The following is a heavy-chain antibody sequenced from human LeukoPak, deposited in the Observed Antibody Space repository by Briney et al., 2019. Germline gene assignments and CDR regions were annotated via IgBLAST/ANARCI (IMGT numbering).Heavy chain of an antibody. CDR1: GYSFSSYE. V-gene: IGHV1-8*03. D-gene: IGHD2-2*02. CDR3: ARGSYCSSTSCYTAYYYYYYMDV. CDR2: MNPKSGKT. J-gene: IGHJ6*03. Sequence: VASVKDSCKASGYSFSSYEINWGPQDTGEGLEWMGWMNPKSGKTGYEQKLQGTVTITRNTSISTAYMELSSLRSEDTSVYYCARGSYCSSTSCYTAYYYYYYMDVCGKGTTVTVS.